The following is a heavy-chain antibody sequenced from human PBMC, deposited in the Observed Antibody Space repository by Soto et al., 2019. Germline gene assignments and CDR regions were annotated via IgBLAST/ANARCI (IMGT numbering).Heavy chain of an antibody. V-gene: IGHV3-23*01. Sequence: PRGSVRLACAASGVSFTNFAMSWVRQAPGKGLEWVAGIGASGDITWYADSVKGRLSLSRDNSKNTLYLQLNSLRFEDKAVYYLLKDGFPHRSAHYFYYW. D-gene: IGHD5-12*01. J-gene: IGHJ4*01. CDR1: GVSFTNFA. CDR2: IGASGDIT. CDR3: LKDGFPHRSAHYFYY.